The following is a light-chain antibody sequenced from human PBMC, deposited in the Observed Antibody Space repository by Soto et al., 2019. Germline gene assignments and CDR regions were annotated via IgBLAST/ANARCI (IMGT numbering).Light chain of an antibody. CDR3: SSYASSTTFV. Sequence: QSARTQPASVSGSPGQSITISCTGTSSDVGGYSYVSWYQQHPGKAPKLMIHDVSNRPSGVSNRFSASKSGNTASLTISGLQAEDEAEYYCSSYASSTTFVFGTGTKVTVL. V-gene: IGLV2-14*03. CDR1: SSDVGGYSY. J-gene: IGLJ1*01. CDR2: DVS.